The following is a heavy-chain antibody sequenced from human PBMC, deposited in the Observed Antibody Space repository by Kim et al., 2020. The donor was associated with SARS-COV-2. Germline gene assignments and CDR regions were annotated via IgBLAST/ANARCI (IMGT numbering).Heavy chain of an antibody. D-gene: IGHD2-2*01. V-gene: IGHV1-58*01. J-gene: IGHJ3*02. CDR3: AAPYCSSTSCHDAFDI. Sequence: QKFQERVTIHRDMSTSTAYMELSSLRSEDTAVYYCAAPYCSSTSCHDAFDIWGQGTMVTVSS.